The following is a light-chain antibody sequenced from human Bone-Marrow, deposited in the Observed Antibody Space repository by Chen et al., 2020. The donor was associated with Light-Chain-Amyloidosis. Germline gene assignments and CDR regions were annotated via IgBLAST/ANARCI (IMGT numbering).Light chain of an antibody. Sequence: NFMLTQPHPVSESPGKTVIISCTRSSGSIATNYVQWYQQRPGSSPTTVIYEDDQSPSGVPDRFSGSIDRSSNSASLTISGLKTEDEADYYCQSYQGSSQGVFGGVTKLTVL. CDR2: EDD. V-gene: IGLV6-57*01. CDR1: SGSIATNY. J-gene: IGLJ3*02. CDR3: QSYQGSSQGV.